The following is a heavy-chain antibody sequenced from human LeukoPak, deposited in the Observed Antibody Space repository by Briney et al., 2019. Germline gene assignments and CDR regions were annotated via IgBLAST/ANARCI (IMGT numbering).Heavy chain of an antibody. Sequence: GSLRLSCAASGFTFSSYAMSWVRQPPGKGLEWIGSIYYSGSTYYNPSLKSRVTISVDTSKNQFSLKLSSVTAADTAVCYCARYDFWSGYPDYWGQGTLVTVSS. CDR1: GFTFSSYA. J-gene: IGHJ4*02. CDR3: ARYDFWSGYPDY. D-gene: IGHD3-3*01. V-gene: IGHV4-39*01. CDR2: IYYSGST.